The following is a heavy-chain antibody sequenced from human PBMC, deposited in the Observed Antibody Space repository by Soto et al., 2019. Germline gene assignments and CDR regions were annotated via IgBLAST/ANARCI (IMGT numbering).Heavy chain of an antibody. Sequence: SQTLSLTCAISGDSVSSNSAAWNWIRQSPSRGLEWLGRTYYRSKWYNDYAVSVKSRITINPDTSKNQFSLQLNSVTPEDTAVYYCARGPAGVYYGSGSYPYYYYYGMDVWGQGTTVTVSS. CDR3: ARGPAGVYYGSGSYPYYYYYGMDV. D-gene: IGHD3-10*01. J-gene: IGHJ6*02. CDR1: GDSVSSNSAA. CDR2: TYYRSKWYN. V-gene: IGHV6-1*01.